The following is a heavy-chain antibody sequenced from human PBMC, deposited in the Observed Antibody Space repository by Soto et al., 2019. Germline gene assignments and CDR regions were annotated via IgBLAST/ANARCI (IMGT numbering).Heavy chain of an antibody. V-gene: IGHV4-30-4*01. D-gene: IGHD6-25*01. CDR3: ARVSIAADGPFIDH. J-gene: IGHJ4*02. CDR2: IFHTGST. CDR1: GGSISSGNYY. Sequence: SETLSLTCTVSGGSISSGNYYWSWIRQPPGKGLEWIGYIFHTGSTYFNPSLRSRVSISIDTSKSHFSLKLTSVTAADTAMFYCARVSIAADGPFIDHWGQGALVTVSS.